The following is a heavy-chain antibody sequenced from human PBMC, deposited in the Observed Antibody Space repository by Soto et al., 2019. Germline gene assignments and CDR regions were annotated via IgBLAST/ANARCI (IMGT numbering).Heavy chain of an antibody. CDR3: ARHRRDVLKGGWFDP. J-gene: IGHJ5*02. CDR2: IYYSGST. Sequence: SETLSLTCTVSGGSISSSSYYWGWIRQPPGKGLEWIGSIYYSGSTYYNPSLKSRVTISVDTSKNQFSLKLSSVTAADTAVYYCARHRRDVLKGGWFDPWGQGTLVTVSS. D-gene: IGHD2-8*01. V-gene: IGHV4-39*01. CDR1: GGSISSSSYY.